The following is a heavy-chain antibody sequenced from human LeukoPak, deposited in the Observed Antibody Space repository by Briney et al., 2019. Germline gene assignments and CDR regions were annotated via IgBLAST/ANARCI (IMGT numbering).Heavy chain of an antibody. Sequence: ASVKVSCKASGFTFATSTMQWVRQARGQRLEWMGWIVVGSGHTNYAQKFQQRVTITRDMSTSTAYIYLSSLTSGDTALYYCAATLTVTTGSTYYGMDIWGQGTTVTVSS. CDR3: AATLTVTTGSTYYGMDI. D-gene: IGHD4-17*01. V-gene: IGHV1-58*02. J-gene: IGHJ6*02. CDR2: IVVGSGHT. CDR1: GFTFATST.